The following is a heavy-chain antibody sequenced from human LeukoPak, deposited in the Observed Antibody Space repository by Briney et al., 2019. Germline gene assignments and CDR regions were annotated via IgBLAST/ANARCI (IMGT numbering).Heavy chain of an antibody. V-gene: IGHV3-30*04. Sequence: GGSLRLSCEASGFTFSSYAMHWVRQAPGKGLEWVAVISYDGSNKYYADSVKGRFTISRDNSKNTLYLQMNSLRAEDTAVYYCARDRVERITMIVVAEDAFDIWGQGTMVTVSS. J-gene: IGHJ3*02. CDR3: ARDRVERITMIVVAEDAFDI. D-gene: IGHD3-22*01. CDR1: GFTFSSYA. CDR2: ISYDGSNK.